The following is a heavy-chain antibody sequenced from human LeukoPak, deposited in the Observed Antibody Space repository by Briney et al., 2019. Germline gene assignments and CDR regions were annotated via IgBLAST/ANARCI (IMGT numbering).Heavy chain of an antibody. Sequence: GGSLRLSCAATGFTVTSKVMSRARQAAGEGLELGSTISGSGGSTYYADYVKGRVTISRDNSKNTLYLQMNSLRAEDTAVYYCAKGGYYDNSGPFDIWGQGTMVTVSS. J-gene: IGHJ3*02. V-gene: IGHV3-23*01. D-gene: IGHD3-22*01. CDR3: AKGGYYDNSGPFDI. CDR2: ISGSGGST. CDR1: GFTVTSKV.